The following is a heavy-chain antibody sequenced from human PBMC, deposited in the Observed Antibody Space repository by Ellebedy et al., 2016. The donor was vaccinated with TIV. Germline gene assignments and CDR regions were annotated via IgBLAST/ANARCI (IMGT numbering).Heavy chain of an antibody. CDR2: VYSGGDT. Sequence: GESLTISCEVSGLTLSTNYMSWVRQAPGKGLEWVSVVYSGGDTYYADSVKGRFTSSRDTSKNTLYLQMDSLRADDTAVYYCVREFDWSFDDWGQGTLVTVSS. V-gene: IGHV3-53*01. J-gene: IGHJ4*02. D-gene: IGHD3-3*01. CDR1: GLTLSTNY. CDR3: VREFDWSFDD.